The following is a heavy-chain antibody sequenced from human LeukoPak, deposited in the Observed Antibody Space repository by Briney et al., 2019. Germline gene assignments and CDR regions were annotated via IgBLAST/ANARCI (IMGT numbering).Heavy chain of an antibody. J-gene: IGHJ4*02. Sequence: PGGSLRLSCAASGFTFSSYWKHWVRQAPGKGLEWVANIKQDGSEKYYVDSVKGRFTISRDNAKNSLYLQMNGLRAEDTAVYSCVRDGDTSGYTNWGQGTLVTVSS. V-gene: IGHV3-7*01. D-gene: IGHD3-22*01. CDR2: IKQDGSEK. CDR3: VRDGDTSGYTN. CDR1: GFTFSSYW.